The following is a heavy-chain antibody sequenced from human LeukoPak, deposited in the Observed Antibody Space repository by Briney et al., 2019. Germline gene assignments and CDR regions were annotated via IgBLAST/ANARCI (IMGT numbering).Heavy chain of an antibody. D-gene: IGHD5-18*01. CDR1: GASITRYF. Sequence: PSGSLRLSCAASGASITRYFMSWIRQPPGKGLEWIAYIYDSGCSKYTPSLEGRVTISIDKSKNKFSLKLTFVTAADTAVYYCARFPDTTMVYFDYWGQGTLVTVSS. V-gene: IGHV4-59*01. CDR3: ARFPDTTMVYFDY. CDR2: IYDSGCS. J-gene: IGHJ4*02.